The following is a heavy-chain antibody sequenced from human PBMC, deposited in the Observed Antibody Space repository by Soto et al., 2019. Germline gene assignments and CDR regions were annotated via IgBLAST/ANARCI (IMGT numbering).Heavy chain of an antibody. Sequence: QVQLVQSGAEVKKPGSSVKVSCKASGGTLNKHAITWVRRAPGQGLEWLGGIIPMFGIPNYPQKFQGRVTITADDSTNTSHMELHSLTSDYTAVYYCARGGTSGWLKGAYDGWGQGTMVTVSS. CDR1: GGTLNKHA. CDR2: IIPMFGIP. J-gene: IGHJ3*01. CDR3: ARGGTSGWLKGAYDG. D-gene: IGHD6-13*01. V-gene: IGHV1-69*01.